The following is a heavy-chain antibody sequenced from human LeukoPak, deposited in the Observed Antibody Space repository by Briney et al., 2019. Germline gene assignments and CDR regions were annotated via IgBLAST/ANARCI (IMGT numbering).Heavy chain of an antibody. J-gene: IGHJ4*02. V-gene: IGHV3-30-3*01. CDR1: GFTFSSYA. CDR2: ISYDGSNK. Sequence: PGGSLRLSCAASGFTFSSYAMHWVRQAPGKGLEWVAVISYDGSNKYYADSVQGRFTISRDNSKNTLYLQMDSLRAEDTAVYYCARDRAWNYFDYRGQGTLVTVSS. D-gene: IGHD3-3*01. CDR3: ARDRAWNYFDY.